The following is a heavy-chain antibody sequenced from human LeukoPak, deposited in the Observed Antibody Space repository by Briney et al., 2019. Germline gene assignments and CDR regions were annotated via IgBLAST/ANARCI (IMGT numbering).Heavy chain of an antibody. CDR2: IYYSGST. CDR1: GGSISDYY. J-gene: IGHJ3*01. CDR3: ARGTGAYYYL. Sequence: KPSETLSLTCTVSGGSISDYYWSCIRQPPGKGLEWIGYIYYSGSTKYNPYLKSRVTISIDTSKNQFSLKLSSVTAADTALYYCARGTGAYYYLWGQGTMVTVSS. D-gene: IGHD3-22*01. V-gene: IGHV4-59*01.